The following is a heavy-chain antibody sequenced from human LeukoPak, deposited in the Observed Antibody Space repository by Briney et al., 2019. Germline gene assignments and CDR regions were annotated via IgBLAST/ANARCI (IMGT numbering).Heavy chain of an antibody. CDR3: AKVCGGCSGSYYEEYYFDY. Sequence: PGGSLRLSCAASGFTFSSYAMSWVRQAPGKGLEWVSAISGSGGSTYYADSVKGRFTISRDNSKNTLYLQMNSLRAEDTAVYYCAKVCGGCSGSYYEEYYFDYWGQGTLVTVSS. CDR1: GFTFSSYA. V-gene: IGHV3-23*01. D-gene: IGHD1-26*01. J-gene: IGHJ4*02. CDR2: ISGSGGST.